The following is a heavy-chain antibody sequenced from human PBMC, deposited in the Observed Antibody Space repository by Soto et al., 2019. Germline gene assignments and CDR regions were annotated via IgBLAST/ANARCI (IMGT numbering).Heavy chain of an antibody. CDR3: ARRRGSYFDY. CDR1: AGSISNYH. D-gene: IGHD3-10*01. V-gene: IGHV4-59*08. Sequence: QVQLQESGPGLVEPSETLSLTCTVSAGSISNYHWSWIRQSPGKGLEWIGYIYYSGTTNYNPSLKSRVTISVDTARNLCSRKVNSVTAADTAVYYCARRRGSYFDYWGQGTLVTVSS. CDR2: IYYSGTT. J-gene: IGHJ4*02.